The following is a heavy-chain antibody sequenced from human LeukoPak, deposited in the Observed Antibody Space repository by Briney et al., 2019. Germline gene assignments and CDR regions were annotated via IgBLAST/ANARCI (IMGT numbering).Heavy chain of an antibody. CDR1: GGSFSGYY. J-gene: IGHJ3*02. Sequence: PSETLSLTCALYGGSFSGYYWSWIRQPPGKGLEWIGEINHSGNTNYNPSLKSRVTISVDTSKNQFSLKLSSVTAADTAVYYCARSNYVAFDIWGQGTMVTVSS. CDR3: ARSNYVAFDI. V-gene: IGHV4-34*01. CDR2: INHSGNT. D-gene: IGHD4-11*01.